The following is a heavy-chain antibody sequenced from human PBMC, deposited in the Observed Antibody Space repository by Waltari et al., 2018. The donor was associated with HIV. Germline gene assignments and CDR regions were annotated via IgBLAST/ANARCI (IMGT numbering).Heavy chain of an antibody. Sequence: EVQLLESGGGLVQPGGSLRLSCTSSEFTFSTYAMNWVRQAPGKGLEWVSTISGSGRDTYYADSVKGRFRISRDSAKTTLYLQMNNLRVEDTAIYYCAKLKAVGSNYFDSWGQGTLVTVSS. J-gene: IGHJ4*02. CDR1: EFTFSTYA. D-gene: IGHD1-26*01. CDR2: ISGSGRDT. V-gene: IGHV3-23*01. CDR3: AKLKAVGSNYFDS.